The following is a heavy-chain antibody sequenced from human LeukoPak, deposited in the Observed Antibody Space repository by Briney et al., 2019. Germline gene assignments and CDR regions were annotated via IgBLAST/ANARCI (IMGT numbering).Heavy chain of an antibody. CDR3: ARGAALNWNERPFNWFDP. D-gene: IGHD1-1*01. V-gene: IGHV4-38-2*01. Sequence: SETLSLTCAVSGYSIISGYYWGWIRQPPGKGLEWIGSIYHSGSTHYNPSLKSRVTISVDTSKNQFSLKLSSVTAADTAVYYCARGAALNWNERPFNWFDPWGQGTLVTVSS. J-gene: IGHJ5*02. CDR1: GYSIISGYY. CDR2: IYHSGST.